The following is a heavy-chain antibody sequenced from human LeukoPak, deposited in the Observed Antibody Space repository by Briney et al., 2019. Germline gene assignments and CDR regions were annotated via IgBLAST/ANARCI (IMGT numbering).Heavy chain of an antibody. CDR2: ISAYNGNT. V-gene: IGHV1-18*01. Sequence: ASVKVSCKASGYTFTSYGISWVRQAPGQGLEWMGWISAYNGNTNYAQKLQGRVTMTTDTSTSTAYMELRSLRSDDTAVCYCARVGYCSSTSCYGLGGMDVWGQGTTVTVSS. J-gene: IGHJ6*02. D-gene: IGHD2-2*01. CDR1: GYTFTSYG. CDR3: ARVGYCSSTSCYGLGGMDV.